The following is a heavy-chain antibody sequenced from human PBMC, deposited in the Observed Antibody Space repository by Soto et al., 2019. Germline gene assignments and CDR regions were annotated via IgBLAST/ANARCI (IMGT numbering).Heavy chain of an antibody. J-gene: IGHJ4*02. D-gene: IGHD5-18*01. CDR3: AREDRGYSYGYGGDFDY. CDR2: IYYSGST. Sequence: TLSLTCGVYGASFSGYYWNWSRKPPGKGREWIGYIYYSGSTYYNPSLKSRVTRSVGTSKNQFSLKLSSVTAADTGVYYCAREDRGYSYGYGGDFDYWGQGTLVTVSS. CDR1: GASFSGYY. V-gene: IGHV4-34*09.